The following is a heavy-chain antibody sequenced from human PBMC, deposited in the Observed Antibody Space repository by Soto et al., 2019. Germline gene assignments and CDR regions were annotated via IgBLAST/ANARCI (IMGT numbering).Heavy chain of an antibody. CDR2: ISWNSASI. CDR1: GFTFDDFA. Sequence: EVQLVESGGGFVQPGRSLRLSCAASGFTFDDFAMHWVRQPPGKGLEWVSGISWNSASIVYADSVKGRFTISRDNAKNSLYLQLDSLGVEDTAFYYCAKGPGLVASSGSPDSWGQGTLVSVSS. D-gene: IGHD2-8*02. V-gene: IGHV3-9*01. CDR3: AKGPGLVASSGSPDS. J-gene: IGHJ4*02.